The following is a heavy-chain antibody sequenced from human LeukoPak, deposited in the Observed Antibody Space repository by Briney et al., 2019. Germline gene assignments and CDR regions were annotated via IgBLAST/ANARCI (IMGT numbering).Heavy chain of an antibody. CDR2: IIPILGIA. CDR3: ARSARVVPAANYYYGMDG. CDR1: GGTFSSYA. D-gene: IGHD2-2*01. J-gene: IGHJ6*02. V-gene: IGHV1-69*04. Sequence: SVKVSCKASGGTFSSYAISWVRQAPGQGLEWMGRIIPILGIANYAQKFQGRVTITADKSTSTAYMELSSLRSEDTAVYYCARSARVVPAANYYYGMDGWGQGTTVTVTS.